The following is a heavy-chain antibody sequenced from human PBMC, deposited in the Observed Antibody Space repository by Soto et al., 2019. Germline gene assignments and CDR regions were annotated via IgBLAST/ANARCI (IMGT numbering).Heavy chain of an antibody. CDR3: AKVGAYYDIVLMVYAILWYFDL. V-gene: IGHV3-9*01. Sequence: EVQLVESGGGLVQPGRSLRLSCAASGFTFDDYAMHWVRQAPGKGLEWVSGISWNSGSIGYADSVKGRFTISRDNAKNSLYLQMNSLIADDTALYYCAKVGAYYDIVLMVYAILWYFDLWGRGTLVTVFS. CDR1: GFTFDDYA. D-gene: IGHD2-8*01. J-gene: IGHJ2*01. CDR2: ISWNSGSI.